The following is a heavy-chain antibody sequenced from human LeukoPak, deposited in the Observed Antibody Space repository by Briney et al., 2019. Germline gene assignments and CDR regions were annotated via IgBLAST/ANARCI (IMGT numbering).Heavy chain of an antibody. V-gene: IGHV1-46*01. CDR3: ASGGLTIDRPYYYYGMDV. J-gene: IGHJ6*02. D-gene: IGHD3-16*01. Sequence: ASVKVSCKASGYTFTRYYMHWVRQAPGQGLEWMGIITPSGGSTTYAQKFQGRVTMTRDTSTSTVYMGVSSLRSEDTAVYYCASGGLTIDRPYYYYGMDVWGQGTTVTVSS. CDR2: ITPSGGST. CDR1: GYTFTRYY.